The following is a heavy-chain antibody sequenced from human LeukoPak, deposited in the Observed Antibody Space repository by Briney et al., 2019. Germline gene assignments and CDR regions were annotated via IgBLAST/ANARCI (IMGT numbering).Heavy chain of an antibody. V-gene: IGHV1-2*02. CDR2: INPNSGGT. Sequence: VSVKVSCKASGYTFTGYYMHWVRQAPGQGLEWMGWINPNSGGTNYAQKFQGRVTMTRDTSISTAYMELSRLRSDDTAVYYCARDLNYYDSSGPDYWGQGTLVTVSS. CDR1: GYTFTGYY. D-gene: IGHD3-22*01. CDR3: ARDLNYYDSSGPDY. J-gene: IGHJ4*02.